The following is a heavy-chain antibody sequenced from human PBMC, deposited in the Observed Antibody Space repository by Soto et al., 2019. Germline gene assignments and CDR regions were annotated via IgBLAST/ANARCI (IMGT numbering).Heavy chain of an antibody. CDR2: ISYDGSNK. Sequence: GALRLSCAASGFTFSSYAMHWVRQAPGKGLEWVAVISYDGSNKYYADSVKGRFTISRDNSKNTLYLQMNSLRAEDTAVYYCARSYCSSTSCYTPWYYYGMDVWGQGTTVTVSS. J-gene: IGHJ6*02. CDR1: GFTFSSYA. CDR3: ARSYCSSTSCYTPWYYYGMDV. V-gene: IGHV3-30-3*01. D-gene: IGHD2-2*02.